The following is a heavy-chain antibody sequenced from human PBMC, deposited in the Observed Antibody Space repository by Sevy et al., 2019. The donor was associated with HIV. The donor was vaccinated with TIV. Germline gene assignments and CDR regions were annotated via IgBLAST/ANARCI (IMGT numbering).Heavy chain of an antibody. Sequence: ASVKVSCKASGGTFSSYIVSWVRQAPEQGLEWMGGITPVLGTTNYAHKFQGRVTITADESTNTVYMEMTRLKYEDTAVYYCARWSISIDYWGQGTLVTVSS. CDR1: GGTFSSYI. J-gene: IGHJ4*02. CDR3: ARWSISIDY. V-gene: IGHV1-69*13. CDR2: ITPVLGTT.